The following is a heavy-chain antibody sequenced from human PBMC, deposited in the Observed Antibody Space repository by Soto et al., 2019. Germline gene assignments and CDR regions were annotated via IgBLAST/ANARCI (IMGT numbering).Heavy chain of an antibody. Sequence: SETRSVPCTVCAGSITRYDWNGIRQSPGKGLEWIGEINHSGRTNYNPSLKSRLTISVDTSKNQLSLNLSSVTAADTAVYYCARILVAVTGDFDYWGQGTQVTVS. CDR2: INHSGRT. V-gene: IGHV4-34*01. D-gene: IGHD3-22*01. CDR1: AGSITRYD. J-gene: IGHJ4*02. CDR3: ARILVAVTGDFDY.